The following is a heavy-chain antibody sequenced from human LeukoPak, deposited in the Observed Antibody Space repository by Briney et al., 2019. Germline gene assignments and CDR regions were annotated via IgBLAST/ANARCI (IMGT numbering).Heavy chain of an antibody. J-gene: IGHJ4*02. CDR1: GFTFSRYG. CDR2: IWYDGSNK. CDR3: ARDRWIHSSGWYGIDY. D-gene: IGHD6-19*01. Sequence: GRSLRLSCAASGFTFSRYGMHWVRQAPGKGLEWVAVIWYDGSNKYYADSVKGRFTIPRDNSKSTLYLQMNSLRAEDTAVYYCARDRWIHSSGWYGIDYWGQGTLVTVSS. V-gene: IGHV3-33*01.